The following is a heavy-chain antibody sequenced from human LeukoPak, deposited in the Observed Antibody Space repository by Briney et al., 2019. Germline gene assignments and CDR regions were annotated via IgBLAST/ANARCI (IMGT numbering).Heavy chain of an antibody. V-gene: IGHV5-51*01. D-gene: IGHD3-10*01. CDR3: ARLPPGSGSYSTFDY. CDR2: IYPGDSDT. CDR1: GYSFTSYW. J-gene: IGHJ4*02. Sequence: GESLKISCKGSGYSFTSYWIGWVRQMPGKGLEWMGIIYPGDSDTRYSPSFQGQVTISADKSISTAYLQWSSLKASDTAMYYCARLPPGSGSYSTFDYWSQGTLVTVSS.